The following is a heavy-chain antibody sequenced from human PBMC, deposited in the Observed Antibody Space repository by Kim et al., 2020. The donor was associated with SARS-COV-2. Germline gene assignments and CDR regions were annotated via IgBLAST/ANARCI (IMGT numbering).Heavy chain of an antibody. CDR2: IRSKANSYAT. V-gene: IGHV3-73*01. CDR1: GFTFSGSA. J-gene: IGHJ4*02. CDR3: TRLGVVAATQAGY. Sequence: GGSLRLSCAASGFTFSGSAMHWVRQASGKGLEWVGRIRSKANSYATAYAASVKGRFTISRDDSKNTAYLQMNSLKTEDTAVYYCTRLGVVAATQAGYWGQGTLVTVSS. D-gene: IGHD2-15*01.